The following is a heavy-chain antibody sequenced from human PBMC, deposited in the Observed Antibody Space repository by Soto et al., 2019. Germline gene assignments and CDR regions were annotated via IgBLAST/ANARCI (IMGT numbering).Heavy chain of an antibody. CDR2: ISGSGSST. CDR3: AKANDFRSYYFDY. V-gene: IGHV3-23*01. CDR1: GFTFSNYA. Sequence: EVPLLESGGGLVQPGGSLRLSCAASGFTFSNYAMSWVRQAPGKGLEWVAAISGSGSSTYYADSVKGRFTISRDNSKNTGYLQTTSLRAEDRAVYYWAKANDFRSYYFDYWGQGTLVTVSS. J-gene: IGHJ4*02. D-gene: IGHD3-3*01.